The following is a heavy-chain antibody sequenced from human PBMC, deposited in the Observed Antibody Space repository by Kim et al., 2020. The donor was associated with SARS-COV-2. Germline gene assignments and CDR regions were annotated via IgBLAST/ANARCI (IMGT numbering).Heavy chain of an antibody. V-gene: IGHV3-74*01. CDR2: SST. J-gene: IGHJ4*02. D-gene: IGHD2-21*01. Sequence: SSTSYADSVKGRFTISRDNAKNTLYLQMNSLRAEDTAVYYCARDLFRASHGGQGTLVTVSS. CDR3: ARDLFRASH.